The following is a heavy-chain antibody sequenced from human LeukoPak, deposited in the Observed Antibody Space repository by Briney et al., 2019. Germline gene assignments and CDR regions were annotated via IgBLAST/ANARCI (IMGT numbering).Heavy chain of an antibody. V-gene: IGHV3-7*05. D-gene: IGHD2-2*01. CDR2: IKQDGSEK. CDR1: GFTFSSYW. J-gene: IGHJ4*02. CDR3: ARFGSTSRTYDY. Sequence: PGGSLRLSCAASGFTFSSYWMTWVRQAPGKGLEWVANIKQDGSEKYYADSVKGRFTISRDNAKNSLYLEMNSLRAEDTAMYYCARFGSTSRTYDYWGQGTLVTVSS.